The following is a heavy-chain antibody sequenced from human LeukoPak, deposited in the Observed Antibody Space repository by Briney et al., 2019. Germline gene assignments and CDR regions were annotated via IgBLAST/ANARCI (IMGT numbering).Heavy chain of an antibody. CDR2: VDYSGTT. CDR3: TRDSGSWTVDY. Sequence: SETLSLTCTVSGGSISSSGYYWGWIRQPPGQGLEWLGTVDYSGTTYHNPSLKSRVTISIDTSKNHFSLKLNSVTDADTAVYYCTRDSGSWTVDYWGQGTLVTVSS. V-gene: IGHV4-39*02. J-gene: IGHJ4*02. D-gene: IGHD1-26*01. CDR1: GGSISSSGYY.